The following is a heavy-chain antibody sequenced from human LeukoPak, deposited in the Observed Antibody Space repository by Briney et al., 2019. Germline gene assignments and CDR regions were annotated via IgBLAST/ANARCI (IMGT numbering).Heavy chain of an antibody. CDR1: GFTFSNYW. D-gene: IGHD4-17*01. V-gene: IGHV3-7*02. CDR3: ARSTVTPGY. J-gene: IGHJ4*02. Sequence: GGSLRLSCAASGFTFSNYWTSWVRQAPGKGLEWVANIKQDGSETYYVDSMKGRFTISRDNAKNSLHLQMNSLRDEDTAVYYCARSTVTPGYWGQGTLVTVSS. CDR2: IKQDGSET.